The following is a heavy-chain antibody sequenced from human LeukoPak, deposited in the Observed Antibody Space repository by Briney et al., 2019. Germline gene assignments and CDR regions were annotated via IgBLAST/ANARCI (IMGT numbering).Heavy chain of an antibody. CDR2: IYPGDSDT. D-gene: IGHD3-22*01. CDR1: GYTFTSYW. V-gene: IGHV5-51*01. J-gene: IGHJ4*02. Sequence: GASVKVSCKASGYTFTSYWIGWVRQMPGKGLEWMGIIYPGDSDTRYSPSFQGQVTISADKSISTAYLQWSSLKASDTAMYYCARRYDDSSDFDYWGQGTLVTVSS. CDR3: ARRYDDSSDFDY.